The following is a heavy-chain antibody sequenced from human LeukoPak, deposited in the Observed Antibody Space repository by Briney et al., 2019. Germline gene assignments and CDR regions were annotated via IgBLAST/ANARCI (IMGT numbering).Heavy chain of an antibody. J-gene: IGHJ3*02. V-gene: IGHV5-51*01. Sequence: GESLKISCKGSGYSFTSYWIGWVRQMPGKGLEWMGIIYPGDSDTRYSPSFQGQVTISADKSISTAYLQWSSLKASDTAMYYCARPKPGVGWYDDAFDIWGQGTMVTVSS. CDR1: GYSFTSYW. D-gene: IGHD6-19*01. CDR2: IYPGDSDT. CDR3: ARPKPGVGWYDDAFDI.